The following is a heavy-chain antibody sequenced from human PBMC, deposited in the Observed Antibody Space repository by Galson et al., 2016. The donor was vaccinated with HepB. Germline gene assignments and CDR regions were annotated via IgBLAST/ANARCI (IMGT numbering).Heavy chain of an antibody. CDR1: GFTFRSYA. D-gene: IGHD5-24*01. CDR3: ARDERWVQYSYYYAMDV. CDR2: ISYDGSNK. Sequence: SLRLSCAASGFTFRSYAMHWVRQAPGKGLEWVGVISYDGSNKYYADSMKGRFTMSRDNSNNVLYVQLNSLRAEDTAVYYRARDERWVQYSYYYAMDVWGQGTTVIVSS. J-gene: IGHJ6*02. V-gene: IGHV3-30-3*01.